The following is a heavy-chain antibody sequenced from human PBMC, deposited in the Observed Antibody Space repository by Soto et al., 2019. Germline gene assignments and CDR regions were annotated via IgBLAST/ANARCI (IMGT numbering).Heavy chain of an antibody. CDR2: IIPIFGTA. Sequence: AAVKVSCKASGGTFSSYAISGLGQAPGQGLEWMGGIIPIFGTANYAQKFQGRVTITADESTSTAYMELSSLRSEDTAVYYCARVSISRSLDYWGQGTLVTVSS. J-gene: IGHJ4*02. CDR1: GGTFSSYA. D-gene: IGHD2-21*01. CDR3: ARVSISRSLDY. V-gene: IGHV1-69*13.